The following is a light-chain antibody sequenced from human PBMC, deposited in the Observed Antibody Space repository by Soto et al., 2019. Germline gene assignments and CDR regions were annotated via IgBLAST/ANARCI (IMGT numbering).Light chain of an antibody. V-gene: IGKV1-39*01. Sequence: DIQMTQSQSSLSASVGDSVTITCXASQGIGTYLNWYQQRPGKAPKLLIYAAYNLQSGVPSRFSGSGSGTDFTLTINGLQDEDFATYSCQQSYDTPRTFGPGTKVDIK. CDR3: QQSYDTPRT. CDR2: AAY. CDR1: QGIGTY. J-gene: IGKJ1*01.